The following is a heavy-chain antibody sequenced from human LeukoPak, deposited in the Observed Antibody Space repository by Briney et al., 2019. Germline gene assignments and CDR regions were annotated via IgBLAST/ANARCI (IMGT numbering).Heavy chain of an antibody. J-gene: IGHJ4*02. CDR1: GFTFSSYW. Sequence: PGGSLRLSCAASGFTFSSYWMNWARQAPGKGLEWVASINHNGNVNYYVDSVKGRFTISRDNAKNSLYLQMSNLRAEDTAVYYCARALSWVFDYWGQGTLVTVSS. V-gene: IGHV3-7*03. CDR2: INHNGNVN. CDR3: ARALSWVFDY. D-gene: IGHD7-27*01.